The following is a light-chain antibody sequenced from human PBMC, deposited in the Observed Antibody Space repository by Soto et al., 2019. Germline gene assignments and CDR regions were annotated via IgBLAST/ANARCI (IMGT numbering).Light chain of an antibody. CDR3: GSYTPSTTSYV. CDR1: SSDVGGYNY. V-gene: IGLV2-14*01. J-gene: IGLJ1*01. CDR2: EVS. Sequence: QSVLTQPASVSGSPGQSITISCTGTSSDVGGYNYVSWYKQHPGKAPKLMIYEVSNRPSGVSNRFSGSKSGNTASLTISGLQAEDEADYYCGSYTPSTTSYVFGTGTKVTVL.